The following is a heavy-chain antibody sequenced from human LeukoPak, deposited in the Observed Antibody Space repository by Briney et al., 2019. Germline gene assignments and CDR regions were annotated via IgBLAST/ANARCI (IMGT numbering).Heavy chain of an antibody. D-gene: IGHD3-22*01. CDR3: ARDTYYYDSSREFDY. CDR2: IYYSGST. V-gene: IGHV4-39*07. Sequence: SETLSLTCTVSGGSISSSSYYWGWIRQPPGKGLEWIGSIYYSGSTYYNPSLKSRVTISVDTSKNQFSLKLSSVTAADTAVYYCARDTYYYDSSREFDYWGQGTLVTVSS. J-gene: IGHJ4*02. CDR1: GGSISSSSYY.